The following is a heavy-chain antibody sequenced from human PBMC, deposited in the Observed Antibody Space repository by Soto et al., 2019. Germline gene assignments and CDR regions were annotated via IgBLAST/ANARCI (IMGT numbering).Heavy chain of an antibody. J-gene: IGHJ4*02. CDR1: GFTFSSYG. Sequence: QVQLVESGGGVVQPGRSLRLSCAASGFTFSSYGMHWVRQAPGKGLEWVAVIWNDGGYKYNADSVKGRFTISRDNSTNTRYRQINSLRAEDTAVYHCARSRGSGIHYTDYFDYWGQGTLVTFSS. V-gene: IGHV3-33*01. D-gene: IGHD3-10*01. CDR3: ARSRGSGIHYTDYFDY. CDR2: IWNDGGYK.